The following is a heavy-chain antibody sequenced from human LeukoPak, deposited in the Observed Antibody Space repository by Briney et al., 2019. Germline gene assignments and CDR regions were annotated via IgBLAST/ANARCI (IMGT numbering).Heavy chain of an antibody. CDR1: GGSISSYY. D-gene: IGHD6-19*01. CDR3: ARGPISTGWYTFDY. J-gene: IGHJ4*02. Sequence: SETLSLTCTVSGGSISSYYWSWIRQPAGKGLEWIGRIYSSRSTNYNPSLKSRVTMSVDTSKNQFSLKLSSVTAADTAVYYCARGPISTGWYTFDYWGQGTLVTVSS. V-gene: IGHV4-4*07. CDR2: IYSSRST.